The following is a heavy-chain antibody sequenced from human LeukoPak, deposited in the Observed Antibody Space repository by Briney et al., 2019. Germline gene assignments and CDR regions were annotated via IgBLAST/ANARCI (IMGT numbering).Heavy chain of an antibody. D-gene: IGHD2-15*01. CDR3: AKDSDDCSGGSCPPYYFDY. CDR1: GFTFSSYA. CDR2: ISGSGGST. Sequence: GGSLRLSCAASGFTFSSYAMSWVRQAPGKGLEWVSAISGSGGSTYYADSVKGRFTISRDNSKNTLYLQMNSLRAEDTVVYYCAKDSDDCSGGSCPPYYFDYWGQGTLVTVSS. V-gene: IGHV3-23*01. J-gene: IGHJ4*02.